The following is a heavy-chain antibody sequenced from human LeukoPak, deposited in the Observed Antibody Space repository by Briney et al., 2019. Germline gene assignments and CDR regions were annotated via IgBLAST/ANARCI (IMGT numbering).Heavy chain of an antibody. Sequence: GGSLRLSCAASGFPFHTFGMSWVRQAPGKGLEWVSSISAGSDSPDSADSVKGRFTISRHNYKNTIFLQMNSLRAEDTALYYCANDYSPDYWGQGTLVTVSS. CDR3: ANDYSPDY. J-gene: IGHJ4*02. CDR1: GFPFHTFG. D-gene: IGHD2-15*01. V-gene: IGHV3-23*01. CDR2: ISAGSDSP.